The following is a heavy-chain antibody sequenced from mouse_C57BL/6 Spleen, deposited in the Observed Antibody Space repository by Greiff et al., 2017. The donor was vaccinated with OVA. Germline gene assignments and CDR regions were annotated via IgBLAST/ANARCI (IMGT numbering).Heavy chain of an antibody. J-gene: IGHJ4*01. V-gene: IGHV5-15*01. CDR1: GFTFSDYG. D-gene: IGHD1-1*01. Sequence: EVMLVESGGGLVQPGGSLKLSCAASGFTFSDYGMAWVRQAPRKGPEWVAFISNLAHSIYYADTVTGRFTISRENAKNTLYLEMSSLRSEDTAMYYCARRNYYGSSYDAMDYWGQGTSVTVSS. CDR3: ARRNYYGSSYDAMDY. CDR2: ISNLAHSI.